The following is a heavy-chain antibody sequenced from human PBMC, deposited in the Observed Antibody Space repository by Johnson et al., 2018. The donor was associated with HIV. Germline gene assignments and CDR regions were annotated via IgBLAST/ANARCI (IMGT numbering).Heavy chain of an antibody. D-gene: IGHD3-22*01. CDR3: VRVGHGSDYYRDAFDI. CDR1: GFTFSSYA. V-gene: IGHV3-30*14. J-gene: IGHJ3*02. Sequence: QEQLVESGGGVVQPGRSLRLSCAASGFTFSSYAMHWVRQAPGKGLEWAAVISYDGSNKYYPGSVKGRFTISRENAQNSLYLQMNSLTAGDTAMYYCVRVGHGSDYYRDAFDIWGQGTMVTVSS. CDR2: ISYDGSNK.